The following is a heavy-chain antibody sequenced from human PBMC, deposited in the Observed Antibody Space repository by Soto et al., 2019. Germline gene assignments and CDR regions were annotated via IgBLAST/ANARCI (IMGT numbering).Heavy chain of an antibody. CDR2: INPNSGGT. D-gene: IGHD6-6*01. Sequence: GXSVKVSCNASGYPFTGHYMDWVRQAPGQGLEWMGWINPNSGGTNYAQKFQGRVTMTRDTSISTAYMELSRLRSDDTAVYYCARQIVSHYYYYGMDVWGQGTTVTVSS. V-gene: IGHV1-2*02. CDR1: GYPFTGHY. CDR3: ARQIVSHYYYYGMDV. J-gene: IGHJ6*02.